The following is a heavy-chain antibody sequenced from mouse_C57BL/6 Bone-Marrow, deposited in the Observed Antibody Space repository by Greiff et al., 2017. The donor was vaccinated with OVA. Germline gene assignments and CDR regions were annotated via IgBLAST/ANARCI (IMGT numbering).Heavy chain of an antibody. D-gene: IGHD1-1*01. J-gene: IGHJ4*01. CDR3: ARQDDYGSSTYYAMDD. CDR1: GFTFSSYT. Sequence: DVMLVESGGGLVKPGGSLKLSCAASGFTFSSYTMSWVRQPPEKRLEWVAHISGGGGNTYYPDSVKGRFTISRDNAKNTLYLQMSRLRSEDTALYYFARQDDYGSSTYYAMDDWGQGTSVTVSS. V-gene: IGHV5-9*01. CDR2: ISGGGGNT.